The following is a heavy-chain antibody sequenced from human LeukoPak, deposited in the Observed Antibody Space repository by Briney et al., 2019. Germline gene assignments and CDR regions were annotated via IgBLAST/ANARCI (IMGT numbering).Heavy chain of an antibody. CDR3: ARGRAVVVVAATHDYYYYYGMDV. J-gene: IGHJ6*02. CDR1: GYTFTGYY. CDR2: INPNSGGT. Sequence: ASVKVSCKASGYTFTGYYMHWVRQAPGQGLEWMGWINPNSGGTNYAQKFQGRVTMTRDTSISTAYMELSRLRSDDTAVYYCARGRAVVVVAATHDYYYYYGMDVWGQGTTVTVSS. V-gene: IGHV1-2*02. D-gene: IGHD2-15*01.